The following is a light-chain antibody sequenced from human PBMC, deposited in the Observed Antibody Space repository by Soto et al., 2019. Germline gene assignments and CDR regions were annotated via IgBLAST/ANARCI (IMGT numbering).Light chain of an antibody. CDR3: QHYGSSPSWT. CDR2: GAS. J-gene: IGKJ1*01. V-gene: IGKV3-20*01. CDR1: QSVRSSY. Sequence: EIVLTQSPGTVSLSPGERATLSCRASQSVRSSYLAWYQQKPGQTPRLLIYGASSRAAGIPDRFSGSGSGTDFTLIISRLEPEDFAVYYCQHYGSSPSWTFGQGTKVEIK.